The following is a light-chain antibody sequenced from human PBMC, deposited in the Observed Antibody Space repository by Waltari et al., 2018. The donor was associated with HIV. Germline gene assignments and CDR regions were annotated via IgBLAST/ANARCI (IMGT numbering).Light chain of an antibody. Sequence: HSVLTQPPSASGTPGQTVIIPCSGNTSNIANNDVTWYQHFPGPAPKLLIYMNNYRPSGVPDRFAGSRSGTSASLTISGLQIEDEAQYYCATWDDSLNGVFGAGTRLTVL. CDR3: ATWDDSLNGV. CDR2: MNN. CDR1: TSNIANND. J-gene: IGLJ3*02. V-gene: IGLV1-44*01.